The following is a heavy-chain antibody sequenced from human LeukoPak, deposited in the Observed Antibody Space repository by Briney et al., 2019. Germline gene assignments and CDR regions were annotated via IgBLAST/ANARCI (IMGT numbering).Heavy chain of an antibody. D-gene: IGHD3-10*01. J-gene: IGHJ5*02. Sequence: GASVKVSCKASGYTFTSYGISWVRQAPGQGLEWMGRISAYNGNTNYAQKLQGRVTMTTDTSTSTAYMELRSLRSDDTAVYYCARVVNYYGSGNWFDPWGQGTLVTVSS. CDR2: ISAYNGNT. CDR3: ARVVNYYGSGNWFDP. CDR1: GYTFTSYG. V-gene: IGHV1-18*01.